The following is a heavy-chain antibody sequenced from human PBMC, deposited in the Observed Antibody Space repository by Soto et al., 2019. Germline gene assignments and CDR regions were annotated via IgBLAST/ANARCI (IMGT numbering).Heavy chain of an antibody. J-gene: IGHJ4*02. CDR3: ARNGDSSSPPI. CDR1: SGSISSNNW. Sequence: SETLSLTCAVSSGSISSNNWWSWVRQPPGKGLEWIGEIYHSGTPNYNPSLKSRVTISVDKSMNQFSLKLNSVTAADTAVYYCARNGDSSSPPIWGQGTLVTVSS. V-gene: IGHV4-4*02. CDR2: IYHSGTP. D-gene: IGHD6-6*01.